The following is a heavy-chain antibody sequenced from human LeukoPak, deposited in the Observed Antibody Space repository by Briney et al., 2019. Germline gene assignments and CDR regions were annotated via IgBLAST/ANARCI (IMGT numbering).Heavy chain of an antibody. CDR1: GFSVSIKY. CDR3: ARWGVGDY. D-gene: IGHD1-26*01. V-gene: IGHV3-69-1*02. Sequence: GGSLRLSCAASGFSVSIKYMNWVRQAPGKGLGWVAYISSSGTIYYADSVKGRFTISRDNAKNSLYLQMNSLRAEDTAVYYCARWGVGDYWGQGTLVTVSS. J-gene: IGHJ4*02. CDR2: ISSSGTI.